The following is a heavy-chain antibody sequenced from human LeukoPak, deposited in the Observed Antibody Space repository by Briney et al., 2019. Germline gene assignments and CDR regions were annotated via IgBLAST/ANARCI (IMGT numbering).Heavy chain of an antibody. J-gene: IGHJ3*02. CDR1: GGSISSSSYY. CDR3: ARDLNGSGSRWDAFDI. D-gene: IGHD3-10*01. CDR2: IYYSGST. V-gene: IGHV4-31*03. Sequence: SETLSLTCTVSGGSISSSSYYWSWIRQHPGKGLEWIGYIYYSGSTYYNPSLKSRVTISVDTSKNQFSLKLSSETAADTAVYYCARDLNGSGSRWDAFDIWGQGTMVTVSS.